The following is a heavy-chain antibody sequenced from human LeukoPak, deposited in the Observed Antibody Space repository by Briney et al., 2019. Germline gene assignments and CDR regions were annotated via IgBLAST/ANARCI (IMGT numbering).Heavy chain of an antibody. D-gene: IGHD3-10*01. CDR2: INHSGST. CDR3: ARRYGSGSYYNVYWFDP. CDR1: GGSFSGYY. J-gene: IGHJ5*02. V-gene: IGHV4-34*01. Sequence: SETLSLTCAVYGGSFSGYYWSWIRQPPGKGLEWIGEINHSGSTSYNPSLKSRVTMSVDTSKNQFSLKLSSVTAADTAVYYCARRYGSGSYYNVYWFDPWGQGTLVTVSS.